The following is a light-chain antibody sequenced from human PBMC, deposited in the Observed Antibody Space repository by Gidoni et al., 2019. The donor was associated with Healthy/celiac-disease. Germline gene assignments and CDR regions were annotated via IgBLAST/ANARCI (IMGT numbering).Light chain of an antibody. CDR1: QSISSY. CDR2: AAS. V-gene: IGKV1-39*01. J-gene: IGKJ2*01. Sequence: DIRMTQSPSSLSASVGDRVTITCRASQSISSYLNWYQQKPGKAPKLLSYAASSLQSGVASRLRGRGSGTDFTLTISSLQPEDFVTYYWQQSDSLTFGQGTKLEIK. CDR3: QQSDSLT.